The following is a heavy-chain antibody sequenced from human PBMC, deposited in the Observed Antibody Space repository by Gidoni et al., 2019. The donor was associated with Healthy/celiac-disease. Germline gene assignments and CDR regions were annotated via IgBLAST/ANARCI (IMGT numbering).Heavy chain of an antibody. CDR2: ISGSGGST. CDR3: AKVVKQQLVKSYFDY. V-gene: IGHV3-23*01. D-gene: IGHD6-13*01. J-gene: IGHJ4*02. CDR1: GFTFSSYA. Sequence: EVQLLESGGGLVQPGGSLRLSCAASGFTFSSYAMSWVRQAPGQGPEGVSAISGSGGSTYYADSVKGRFTISRDNSKNTLYLQMNSLRAEDTAVYYCAKVVKQQLVKSYFDYWGQGTLVTVSS.